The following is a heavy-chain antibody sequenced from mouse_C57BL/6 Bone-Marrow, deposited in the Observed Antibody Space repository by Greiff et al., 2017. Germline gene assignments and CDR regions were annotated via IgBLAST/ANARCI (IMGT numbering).Heavy chain of an antibody. CDR1: GYAFSSSW. CDR2: IYPGDGDT. Sequence: QVQLQQSGPELVKPGASVKISCKASGYAFSSSWMNWVKQRPGKGLEWIGRIYPGDGDTNYNGKFKGKATLTADKSSSTAYMQLSSLTSEDSAVYFCARLRLVAYWGQGTLVTVSA. CDR3: ARLRLVAY. J-gene: IGHJ3*01. V-gene: IGHV1-82*01. D-gene: IGHD3-2*02.